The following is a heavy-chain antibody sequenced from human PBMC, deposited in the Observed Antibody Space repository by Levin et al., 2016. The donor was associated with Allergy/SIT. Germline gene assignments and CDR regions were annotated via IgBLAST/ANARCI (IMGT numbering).Heavy chain of an antibody. CDR1: GFTFSSYT. CDR2: ISSSSTI. CDR3: ARSFDC. J-gene: IGHJ4*02. Sequence: GGSLRLSCVASGFTFSSYTMNWVRQAPGKGLEWVSYISSSSTIYYADSVKGRFTISRDNAKNSLYLQMNSLRAEDTAVYYCARSFDCWGQGTLVTVSS. V-gene: IGHV3-48*01.